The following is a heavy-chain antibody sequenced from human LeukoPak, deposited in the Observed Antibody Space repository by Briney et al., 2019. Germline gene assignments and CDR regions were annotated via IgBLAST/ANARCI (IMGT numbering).Heavy chain of an antibody. D-gene: IGHD3-22*01. Sequence: GGSLRLSCAVSGITVSNYGMSWVRQAPGKGLGWVAGISGSGGGTNYADSVKGRFTISRDNFKNTVYLQMNSLRAEDTAVYFCAKRGVVIRVILVGFHKEAYYFDSWGQGALVTVSS. CDR3: AKRGVVIRVILVGFHKEAYYFDS. CDR2: ISGSGGGT. CDR1: GITVSNYG. J-gene: IGHJ4*02. V-gene: IGHV3-23*01.